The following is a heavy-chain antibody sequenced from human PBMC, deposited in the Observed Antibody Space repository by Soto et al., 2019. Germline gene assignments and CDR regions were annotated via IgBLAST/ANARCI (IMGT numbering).Heavy chain of an antibody. CDR2: ISYDGSNK. Sequence: GGSLRLSCAASGFTFSSYGMHWVRQAPGKGLEWVAVISYDGSNKYYADSVKGRFTISRDNSKNTLYLQMNSLRAEDTAVYYYAKALSEWSKGPYYYGMDAWAQGTTVTVSS. CDR3: AKALSEWSKGPYYYGMDA. D-gene: IGHD3-3*01. CDR1: GFTFSSYG. V-gene: IGHV3-30*18. J-gene: IGHJ6*02.